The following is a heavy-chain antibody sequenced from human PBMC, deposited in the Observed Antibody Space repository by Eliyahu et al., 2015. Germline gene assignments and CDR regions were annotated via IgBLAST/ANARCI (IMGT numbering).Heavy chain of an antibody. CDR3: ASENVEILSTTHFDY. CDR2: ISHDGSNR. Sequence: QVQLVESGGGVVQPGGSXRLSCAASGFTFSRXGMPLGRQASGKGAEWVAXISHDGSNRFYADSVEGRFTISRDSSKNTLYLQMNSLRVEDTAVYYCASENVEILSTTHFDYWGQGTLVTVSS. D-gene: IGHD5/OR15-5a*01. V-gene: IGHV3-30*03. J-gene: IGHJ4*02. CDR1: GFTFSRXG.